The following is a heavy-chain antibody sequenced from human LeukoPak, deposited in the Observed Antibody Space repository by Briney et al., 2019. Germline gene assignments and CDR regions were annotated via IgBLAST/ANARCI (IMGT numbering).Heavy chain of an antibody. J-gene: IGHJ4*02. Sequence: GASVKVSCKASGGTFNSYGIIWVRQAPGQGLEWMGGIIPIFGTANYAQKFQGRITMTADESTSTAYMELSSLRSEDTAVYYCAPDYGDYVYWGQGTLVTVSS. CDR1: GGTFNSYG. D-gene: IGHD4-17*01. CDR2: IIPIFGTA. CDR3: APDYGDYVY. V-gene: IGHV1-69*13.